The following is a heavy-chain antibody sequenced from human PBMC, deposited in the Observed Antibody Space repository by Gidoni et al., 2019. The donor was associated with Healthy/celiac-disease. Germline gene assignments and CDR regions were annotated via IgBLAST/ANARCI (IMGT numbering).Heavy chain of an antibody. D-gene: IGHD7-27*01. CDR1: GFTLSSYS. V-gene: IGHV3-21*01. Sequence: EVQLVASGGGLVKPGGSLRLSCAASGFTLSSYSMNWVRQAPGKGLEWVSSISSSSSYIYYADSVKGRFTISRDNAKNSLYLQMNSLRAEDTAVYYCARGPEGTGGGFDYWGQGTLVTVSS. J-gene: IGHJ4*02. CDR3: ARGPEGTGGGFDY. CDR2: ISSSSSYI.